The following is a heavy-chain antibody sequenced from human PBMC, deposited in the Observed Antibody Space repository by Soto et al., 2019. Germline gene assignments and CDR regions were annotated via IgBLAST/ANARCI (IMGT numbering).Heavy chain of an antibody. CDR2: MSPNSGNT. CDR3: ARDFWGSRPDDAFDI. V-gene: IGHV1-8*01. CDR1: GYTFTSYD. D-gene: IGHD3-16*01. J-gene: IGHJ3*02. Sequence: ASVKVSCKASGYTFTSYDINWVRQATGQGLEWMGWMSPNSGNTGSAQKFQGRVTMTRNTSISTAYMELSSLRSEDTAVYYCARDFWGSRPDDAFDIWGQGTMVTVSS.